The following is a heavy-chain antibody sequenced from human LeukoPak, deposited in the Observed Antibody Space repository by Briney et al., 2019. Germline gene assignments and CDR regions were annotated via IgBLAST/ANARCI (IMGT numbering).Heavy chain of an antibody. J-gene: IGHJ4*02. D-gene: IGHD2-2*01. CDR3: ARVYYCSSTSCYPYYFDY. CDR1: GYSFTSYW. CDR2: IYPGDSDT. V-gene: IGHV5-51*01. Sequence: GESLKISCKGSGYSFTSYWIGWVRQMPGKGLEWMGIIYPGDSDTRYSPSFQGQVTISADKSISTAYLQWSSLKASGTAMYYCARVYYCSSTSCYPYYFDYWGQGTLVTVSS.